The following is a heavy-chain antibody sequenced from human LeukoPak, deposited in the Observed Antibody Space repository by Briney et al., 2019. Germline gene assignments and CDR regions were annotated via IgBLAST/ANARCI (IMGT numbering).Heavy chain of an antibody. CDR3: ARSISWYSYLVY. V-gene: IGHV4-4*07. CDR1: GGSMTGYY. CDR2: IYTSGDT. D-gene: IGHD6-13*01. Sequence: PSETLSLTSTDPGGSMTGYYWSWIRQPAGKGLDWIGRIYTSGDTNYNPSLKSRVTMSVDTSKNQFSLKLTSVTAADTAVYYCARSISWYSYLVYWGQGTLVTVSS. J-gene: IGHJ4*02.